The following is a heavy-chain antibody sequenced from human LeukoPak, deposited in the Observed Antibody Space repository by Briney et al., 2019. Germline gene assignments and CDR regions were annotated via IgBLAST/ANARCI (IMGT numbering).Heavy chain of an antibody. Sequence: ASVTVSCKASEYTFASYDIYWVRQAAGQGLGWVGWVNPNSGNTGYAQKFQGRVTMTRNTSITTAYMELSGLTFEDTAVYYCARPGGVWFGELGLGGMAFWGQGTTVTVSS. CDR1: EYTFASYD. J-gene: IGHJ6*02. V-gene: IGHV1-8*01. D-gene: IGHD3-10*01. CDR3: ARPGGVWFGELGLGGMAF. CDR2: VNPNSGNT.